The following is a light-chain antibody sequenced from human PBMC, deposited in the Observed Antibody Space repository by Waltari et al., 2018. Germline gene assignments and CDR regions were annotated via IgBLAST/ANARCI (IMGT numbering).Light chain of an antibody. Sequence: QSALTQPASVSGSPGQSITITCTGTSSDVGRSKLVSWYRQLPGTAPKLMIYEGSKRPSGVSNRFSGSKSGNTASLTISGLQAEDEADYYCCSYAGSSTWVFGGGTKLTVL. CDR1: SSDVGRSKL. J-gene: IGLJ3*02. V-gene: IGLV2-23*01. CDR3: CSYAGSSTWV. CDR2: EGS.